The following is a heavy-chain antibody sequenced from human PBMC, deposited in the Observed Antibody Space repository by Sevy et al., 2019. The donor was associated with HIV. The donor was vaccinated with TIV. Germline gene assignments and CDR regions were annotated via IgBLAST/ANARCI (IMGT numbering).Heavy chain of an antibody. V-gene: IGHV3-30*14. CDR1: GFTFSDYS. D-gene: IGHD3-16*01. J-gene: IGHJ4*02. Sequence: GGSLRLSCAASGFTFSDYSMHWVRQAPGKGLEWVAVISYDGRNNKYNVDSVKGRFTISRDNSKNTLFLRMNSLRAEDSAIYYCARDRGEILRSAFDYWGQGTLVTVSS. CDR3: ARDRGEILRSAFDY. CDR2: ISYDGRNNK.